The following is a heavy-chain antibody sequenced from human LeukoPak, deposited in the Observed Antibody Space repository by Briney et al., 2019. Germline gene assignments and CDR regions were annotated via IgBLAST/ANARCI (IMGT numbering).Heavy chain of an antibody. J-gene: IGHJ4*02. CDR1: GYTFTSYG. Sequence: ASVKVSCKASGYTFTSYGISWVRQAPGQGLEWMGWINAYNGNTNYAQRLQGRVTVTTDTSTSTAYMELRSLRSDDTAVYYCARGDRWELPLDYWGQGTLVTVSS. CDR2: INAYNGNT. D-gene: IGHD1-26*01. V-gene: IGHV1-18*01. CDR3: ARGDRWELPLDY.